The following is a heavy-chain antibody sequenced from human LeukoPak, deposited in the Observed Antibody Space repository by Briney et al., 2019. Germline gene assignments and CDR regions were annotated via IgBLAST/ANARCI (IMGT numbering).Heavy chain of an antibody. V-gene: IGHV1-18*01. J-gene: IGHJ4*02. CDR2: ISAYNGNT. CDR3: ARDRLQLWLPYDY. CDR1: GYTFTSYG. D-gene: IGHD5-18*01. Sequence: ASVKVSCKASGYTFTSYGISWVRQAPGQGLEWMGWISAYNGNTNYAQKLQGRVTMTTDTSTSTVYMELRSLRSDDTAVYYCARDRLQLWLPYDYWGQGTLVTVSS.